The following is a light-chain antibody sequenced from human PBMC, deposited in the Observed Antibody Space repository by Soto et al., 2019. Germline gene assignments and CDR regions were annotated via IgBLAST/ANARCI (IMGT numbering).Light chain of an antibody. J-gene: IGLJ1*01. CDR3: NSYTNDTTLV. V-gene: IGLV2-14*01. CDR1: SSDVGAYKF. Sequence: QSALAQPASLSGSPGQPITISCTGTSSDVGAYKFVSWYQHHPGKAPKLIIFEVTNRPSGVSSRFSGSKSGNTASLTISRLLPEDEADYYCNSYTNDTTLVFGIGTKVTVL. CDR2: EVT.